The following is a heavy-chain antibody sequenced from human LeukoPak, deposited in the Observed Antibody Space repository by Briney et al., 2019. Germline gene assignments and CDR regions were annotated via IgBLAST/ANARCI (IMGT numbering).Heavy chain of an antibody. CDR3: AKALRGDYSMWFDP. CDR2: INAGNGNT. D-gene: IGHD4-11*01. V-gene: IGHV1-3*01. CDR1: GYTFTSYA. Sequence: ASVKVSCKASGYTFTSYAMHWVRQAPGQRLEWMGWINAGNGNTKYSQKFQGRVTITRDTSASTAYMELSSLRSEDTAVYYCAKALRGDYSMWFDPWGQGTLVTVSS. J-gene: IGHJ5*02.